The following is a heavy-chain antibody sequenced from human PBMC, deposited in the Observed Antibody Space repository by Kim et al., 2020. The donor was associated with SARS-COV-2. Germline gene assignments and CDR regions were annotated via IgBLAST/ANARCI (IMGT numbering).Heavy chain of an antibody. J-gene: IGHJ4*02. D-gene: IGHD3-9*01. CDR3: ARATGGYYDILTGLFDY. CDR1: GGSISSSSYY. V-gene: IGHV4-39*07. CDR2: IYYSGST. Sequence: SETLSLTCTVSGGSISSSSYYWGWIRQPPGKGLEWIGSIYYSGSTYYNPSLKSRVTISVDTSKNQFSLKLSSVTAADTAVYYCARATGGYYDILTGLFDYWGQGTLVTVSS.